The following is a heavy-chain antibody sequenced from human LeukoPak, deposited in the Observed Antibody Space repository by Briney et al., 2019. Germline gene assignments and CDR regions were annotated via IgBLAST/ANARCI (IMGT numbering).Heavy chain of an antibody. Sequence: GGSLRLSCAASGFTFSSYGMSWVRQAPGRGLEWVSAISASGGSTYYADSVRGRFTISRDNSKNTLYLQMNSLRAEDTAVYYCAKDPLGYCSGDSCYSVEYFQHWGQGTLVTVSS. D-gene: IGHD2-15*01. CDR2: ISASGGST. CDR3: AKDPLGYCSGDSCYSVEYFQH. J-gene: IGHJ1*01. V-gene: IGHV3-23*01. CDR1: GFTFSSYG.